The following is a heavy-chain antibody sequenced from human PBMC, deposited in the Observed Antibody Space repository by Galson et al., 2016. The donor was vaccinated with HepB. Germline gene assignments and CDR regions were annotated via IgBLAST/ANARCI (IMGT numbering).Heavy chain of an antibody. CDR1: GYSISTGYS. D-gene: IGHD6-19*01. Sequence: SETLSLTCAVSGYSISTGYSCDWIRQPPGKGLEWIGTIFHSGNAYYEPSLKSRVTKSVDTSRNQFSLTLSSVTAADTAVYYCARGYRLIAVAGTFWFDPWGQGPLVSVSS. CDR3: ARGYRLIAVAGTFWFDP. J-gene: IGHJ5*02. V-gene: IGHV4-38-2*01. CDR2: IFHSGNA.